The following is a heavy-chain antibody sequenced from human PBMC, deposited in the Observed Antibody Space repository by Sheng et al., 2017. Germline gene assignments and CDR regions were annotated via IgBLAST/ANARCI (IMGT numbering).Heavy chain of an antibody. CDR1: GYTFTTYH. Sequence: QVQLVQSGAEVKKPGASVKVSCKSSGYTFTTYHIHWVRQAPGQGLEWMGVINPSGGSTVYAQNFQGRLTMTRDTSTSTVYMELSSLTSEDTAVFYCARAESGTYAYWGQGTLVTVSS. J-gene: IGHJ4*02. V-gene: IGHV1-46*01. D-gene: IGHD1-26*01. CDR2: INPSGGST. CDR3: ARAESGTYAY.